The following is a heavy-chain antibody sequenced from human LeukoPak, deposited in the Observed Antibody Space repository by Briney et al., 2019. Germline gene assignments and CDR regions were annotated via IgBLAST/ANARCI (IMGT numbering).Heavy chain of an antibody. J-gene: IGHJ4*02. D-gene: IGHD2-21*02. Sequence: SETLSLTCTVSGGSISSSSYYWGWIRQPPGKGLEWIGSIYYSGSTYYNPSLKSRVTISVDTSKNQFSLKLSSVTAADTAVYYCARDLAKYCGGDCDQDYWGQGTLVTVSS. V-gene: IGHV4-39*07. CDR3: ARDLAKYCGGDCDQDY. CDR2: IYYSGST. CDR1: GGSISSSSYY.